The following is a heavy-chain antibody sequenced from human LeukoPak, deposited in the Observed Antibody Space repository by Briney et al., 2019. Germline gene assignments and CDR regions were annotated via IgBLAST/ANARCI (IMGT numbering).Heavy chain of an antibody. J-gene: IGHJ6*03. Sequence: GASVKVSCKASGGTFSSYAISWVRQAPGQGLEWMGGIIPIFGTANYAQKFQGRVTITADESTSTAYMELSSLRSEDTAVYYCASGEYYGSGSYFFYYYYMDVWGKGTTVTISS. CDR1: GGTFSSYA. D-gene: IGHD3-10*01. CDR2: IIPIFGTA. V-gene: IGHV1-69*13. CDR3: ASGEYYGSGSYFFYYYYMDV.